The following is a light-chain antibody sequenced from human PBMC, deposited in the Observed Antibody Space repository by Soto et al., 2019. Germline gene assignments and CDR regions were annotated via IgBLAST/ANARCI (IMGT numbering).Light chain of an antibody. CDR2: ASS. J-gene: IGKJ1*01. Sequence: DIQMTQSPSSLSASVGDRVTITCRASQSISTYLNWYQQKPGKAPKLLIYASSSLQSGVPSRFSGSGSGTDFTLTISSVQPEDFATYYCQQSYRNPRTFGQGTKVDIK. V-gene: IGKV1-39*01. CDR3: QQSYRNPRT. CDR1: QSISTY.